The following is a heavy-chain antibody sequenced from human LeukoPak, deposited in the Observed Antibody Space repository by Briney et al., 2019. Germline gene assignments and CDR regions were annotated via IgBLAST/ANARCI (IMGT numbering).Heavy chain of an antibody. Sequence: PSETLSLTCTVSGGSISSYYWSWIRQPPGKGLEWIGYIYYSGSTNYNPSLKSRVTISVDTSKNQFSLKLSSVTAADTAVYYCARPVTIFGVVISLNWYFDLWGRGTLVTVSS. CDR3: ARPVTIFGVVISLNWYFDL. V-gene: IGHV4-59*08. CDR2: IYYSGST. J-gene: IGHJ2*01. CDR1: GGSISSYY. D-gene: IGHD3-3*01.